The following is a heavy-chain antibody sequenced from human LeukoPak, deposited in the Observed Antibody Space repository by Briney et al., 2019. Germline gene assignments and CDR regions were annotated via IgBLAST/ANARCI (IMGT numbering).Heavy chain of an antibody. Sequence: GGSLRLSCTASGFTFGDYAMSWVRQAPGKGLEWVGFIRSKAYGGTTEYAASVKGRFTISRDDSKSIAYLQMNSLKTEDTAVYYCTRRYGDYNDYWGPGTLVTVSS. CDR1: GFTFGDYA. J-gene: IGHJ4*02. CDR2: IRSKAYGGTT. CDR3: TRRYGDYNDY. V-gene: IGHV3-49*04. D-gene: IGHD4-17*01.